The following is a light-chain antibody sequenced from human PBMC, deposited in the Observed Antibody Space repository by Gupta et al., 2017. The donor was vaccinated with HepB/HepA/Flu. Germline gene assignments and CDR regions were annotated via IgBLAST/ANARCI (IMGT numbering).Light chain of an antibody. Sequence: QSALTQPASVAGSPGQSINLSCTGTSSDVGGYNYVSWYQQHPGKAPKLMIYDVSNRPSGVSNRFSGSKSGNTASLTISGLQAEAEADYYCSSYTSSSVVFGGGTKLTVL. CDR2: DVS. J-gene: IGLJ2*01. CDR1: SSDVGGYNY. CDR3: SSYTSSSVV. V-gene: IGLV2-14*01.